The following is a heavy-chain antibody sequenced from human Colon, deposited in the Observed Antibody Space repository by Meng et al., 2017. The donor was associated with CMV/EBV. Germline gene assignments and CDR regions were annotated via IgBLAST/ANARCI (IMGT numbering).Heavy chain of an antibody. V-gene: IGHV3-21*01. CDR3: VRENLPPRRLDV. CDR1: GFTFSSYT. D-gene: IGHD1-14*01. Sequence: GESLKISCAASGFTFSSYTMNWVRQAPGKGLEWIASISTASTYIYYAESLKGRFTISRDNAKDPLDLHMNSLSAEDTAVYYCVRENLPPRRLDVWGQGTTVTVSS. CDR2: ISTASTYI. J-gene: IGHJ6*02.